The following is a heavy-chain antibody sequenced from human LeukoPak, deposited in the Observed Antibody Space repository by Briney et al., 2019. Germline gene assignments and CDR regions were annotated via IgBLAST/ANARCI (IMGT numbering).Heavy chain of an antibody. V-gene: IGHV1-69*05. D-gene: IGHD3-3*01. J-gene: IGHJ4*02. CDR1: GGTFISYA. Sequence: SVKVSCKASGGTFISYAISWVRQAPGQGLEWMGGIIPIFGTANYTQKFQGRVTITTDESTSTAYMELSSLRSEDTAVYYCASGRFLANDYWGQGTLVTVSS. CDR3: ASGRFLANDY. CDR2: IIPIFGTA.